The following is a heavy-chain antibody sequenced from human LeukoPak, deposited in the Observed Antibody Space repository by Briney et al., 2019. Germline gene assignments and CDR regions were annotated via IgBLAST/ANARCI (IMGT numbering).Heavy chain of an antibody. D-gene: IGHD3-9*01. CDR1: GFIFSGSA. J-gene: IGHJ3*02. CDR3: CRFDGAFDI. V-gene: IGHV3-73*01. Sequence: GGSLRLSCAASGFIFSGSAIHWVRQTSGKGLEWVDRIRSKPNSYATAYAASVKGRFTISRDDSKNTAYLQMNSLKSEDSAVFYCCRFDGAFDIWGQGTMVTVSS. CDR2: IRSKPNSYAT.